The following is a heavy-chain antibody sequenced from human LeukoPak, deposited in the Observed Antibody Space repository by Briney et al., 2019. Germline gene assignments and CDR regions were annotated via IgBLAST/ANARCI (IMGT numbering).Heavy chain of an antibody. J-gene: IGHJ4*02. CDR3: ARGERITMIVVGLYYFDY. CDR2: IYYSGST. CDR1: GGSISSGGYY. V-gene: IGHV4-31*03. D-gene: IGHD3-22*01. Sequence: SETLSLTCTVSGGSISSGGYYWSWIRQHPGKGLEWIGYIYYSGSTNYNPSLKSRVTISVDTSKNQFSLKLSSVTAADTAVYYCARGERITMIVVGLYYFDYWGQGTLVTVSS.